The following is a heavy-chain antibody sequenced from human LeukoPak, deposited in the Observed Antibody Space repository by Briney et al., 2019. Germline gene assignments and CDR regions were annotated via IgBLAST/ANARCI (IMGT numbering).Heavy chain of an antibody. CDR1: GFAFSNFG. CDR2: IRYDGSNK. CDR3: AREHRNYYGSGSSPSYGVDV. J-gene: IGHJ6*02. Sequence: GGSLRLSCVASGFAFSNFGMNWVRQAPGKGLEWLGFIRYDGSNKYYADSVNGRFTISRDSSKNTVYLQMNSLRPEDTAVYYCAREHRNYYGSGSSPSYGVDVWGQGTTVTVPS. D-gene: IGHD3-10*01. V-gene: IGHV3-30*02.